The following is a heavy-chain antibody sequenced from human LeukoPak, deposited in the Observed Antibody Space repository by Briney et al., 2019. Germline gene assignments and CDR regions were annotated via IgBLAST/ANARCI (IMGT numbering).Heavy chain of an antibody. V-gene: IGHV4-59*01. CDR2: IYYSGST. CDR1: GGSISSYY. CDR3: ARAINREDAFDI. Sequence: SETLSLTCTVSGGSISSYYWSWIRQPPGKGLEWIGYIYYSGSTNYNPSLKSRVTISVDTSKNQFSLKLSSVTAADTAVYYCARAINREDAFDIWGQGTMVTVSS. J-gene: IGHJ3*02. D-gene: IGHD1-14*01.